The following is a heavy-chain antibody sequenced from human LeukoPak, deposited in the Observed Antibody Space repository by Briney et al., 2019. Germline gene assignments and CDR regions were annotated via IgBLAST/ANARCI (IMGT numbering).Heavy chain of an antibody. D-gene: IGHD6-13*01. V-gene: IGHV1-8*03. CDR1: GYTFTDYY. J-gene: IGHJ3*02. CDR2: MNPNSGNT. Sequence: ASVKVSCKASGYTFTDYYMHWVRQAPGQGLEWMGWMNPNSGNTGYAQKFQGRVTITRNTSISTAYMELSSLRSEDTAVYYCAREGYGAFDIWGQGTMVTVSS. CDR3: AREGYGAFDI.